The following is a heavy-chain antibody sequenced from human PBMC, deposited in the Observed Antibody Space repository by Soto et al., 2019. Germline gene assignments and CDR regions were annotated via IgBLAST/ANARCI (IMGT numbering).Heavy chain of an antibody. CDR1: GYTFTNYG. Sequence: QVQLVQSGGEVKKPGASVKVSCKASGYTFTNYGISWVRQAPGQGLEWMGWINVYNGNTKYAQKVQGRVTMTTDTSTSKAYMELRSRRSDDKAVYYCARGVGSGSYYNQYNWFDPWGQGTLVTVSS. CDR3: ARGVGSGSYYNQYNWFDP. CDR2: INVYNGNT. J-gene: IGHJ5*02. D-gene: IGHD3-10*01. V-gene: IGHV1-18*01.